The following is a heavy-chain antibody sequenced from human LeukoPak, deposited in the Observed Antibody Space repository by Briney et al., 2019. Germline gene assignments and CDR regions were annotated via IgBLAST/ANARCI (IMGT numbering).Heavy chain of an antibody. Sequence: GGSLRLSCAASGFTFSSYGMHWVRQAQGKGLEWVAFIRYDGSNKYYADSVKGRFTISRDNSKNTLYLQMNSLRAEDTAVYYCAKDLYDILTGSLTPPGYWGQGTLVTVSS. D-gene: IGHD3-9*01. CDR2: IRYDGSNK. J-gene: IGHJ4*02. CDR1: GFTFSSYG. V-gene: IGHV3-30*02. CDR3: AKDLYDILTGSLTPPGY.